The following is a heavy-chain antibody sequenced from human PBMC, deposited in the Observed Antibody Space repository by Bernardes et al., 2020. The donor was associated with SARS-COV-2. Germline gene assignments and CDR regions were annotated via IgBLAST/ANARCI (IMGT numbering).Heavy chain of an antibody. CDR1: GGSISSYSYY. D-gene: IGHD6-13*01. J-gene: IGHJ6*02. CDR2: IYYSGST. Sequence: SETLSLTCSVSGGSISSYSYYWGWVRQPPGKGLEWIGSIYYSGSTYYNPSLKSRVTISVDTSKNQFSLKLRSVTAADTAVYYCARHVTGYSSNWGHPPSYGMDVWGQGTTVTVSS. CDR3: ARHVTGYSSNWGHPPSYGMDV. V-gene: IGHV4-39*01.